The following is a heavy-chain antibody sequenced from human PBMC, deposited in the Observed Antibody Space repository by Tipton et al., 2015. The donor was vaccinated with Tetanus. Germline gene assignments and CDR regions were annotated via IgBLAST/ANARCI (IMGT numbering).Heavy chain of an antibody. V-gene: IGHV4-31*03. CDR3: ARGLPREPFYLDY. CDR1: GASISSGGYF. D-gene: IGHD1-26*01. CDR2: IYYSGST. J-gene: IGHJ4*02. Sequence: TLSLTCSVSGASISSGGYFWNWIRHRPGKGLEWIGYIYYSGSTFYNPSLKSRVTISVDTSNNQFSLKLSSVTAADTAVYYCARGLPREPFYLDYWGQGKQVTVSS.